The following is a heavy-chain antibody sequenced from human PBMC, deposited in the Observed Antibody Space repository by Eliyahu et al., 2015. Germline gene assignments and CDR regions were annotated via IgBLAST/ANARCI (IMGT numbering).Heavy chain of an antibody. D-gene: IGHD3-16*01. CDR2: IYHSGST. V-gene: IGHV4-4*02. J-gene: IGHJ6*02. CDR3: ASLLMITRWNIGMDV. CDR1: GGSISRSNX. Sequence: QVQLQESGPGLVKPSGTLSLTCAVSGGSISRSNXWSWVRQPPGKGLEWIGEIYHSGSTNYNPSLKSRVTISVDKSKNQFSLKLSSVTAADTAVYYCASLLMITRWNIGMDVWGQGTTVTVSS.